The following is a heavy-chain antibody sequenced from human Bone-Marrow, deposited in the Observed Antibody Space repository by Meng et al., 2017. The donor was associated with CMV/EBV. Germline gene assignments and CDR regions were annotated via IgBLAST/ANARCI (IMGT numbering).Heavy chain of an antibody. V-gene: IGHV3-7*01. CDR3: AGGRYQLLGF. D-gene: IGHD2-2*01. J-gene: IGHJ4*02. CDR2: IKQDGSEK. CDR1: GFTFSSYW. Sequence: GESLKISCAASGFTFSSYWMSWVRQAPGKGLEWVANIKQDGSEKYYVDSVKGRFTISRDNAKNSLYLQMNSLRAEDTAVYYCAGGRYQLLGFWGQGTLVTFSS.